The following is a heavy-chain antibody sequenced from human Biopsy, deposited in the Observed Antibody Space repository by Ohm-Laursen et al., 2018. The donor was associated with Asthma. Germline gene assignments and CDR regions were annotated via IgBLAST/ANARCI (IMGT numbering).Heavy chain of an antibody. J-gene: IGHJ3*01. CDR3: ARTYYDFLTGQVNDAFAL. CDR2: INAGDGNT. D-gene: IGHD3-9*01. Sequence: SVKVSCKASGYTFIHFAIHWVRQAPGQRLEWMGWINAGDGNTKYSQKFQGRVTITRDTSASTACMDLRSLRSEDTAMYYCARTYYDFLTGQVNDAFALWGQGTMVTVSS. CDR1: GYTFIHFA. V-gene: IGHV1-3*01.